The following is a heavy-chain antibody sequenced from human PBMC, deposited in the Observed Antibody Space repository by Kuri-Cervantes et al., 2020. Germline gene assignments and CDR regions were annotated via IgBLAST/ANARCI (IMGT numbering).Heavy chain of an antibody. CDR1: GFTFSNFW. D-gene: IGHD6-19*01. J-gene: IGHJ4*02. CDR3: ARGLLGSGGWHY. Sequence: GESLKISCAASGFTFSNFWMHWVRQAPGKGLVWVSRINSDGSRTIYADSVKGRFTISRDNAKNTLYLQMNSLRAEDTAVYYCARGLLGSGGWHYWGQGALVTVSS. V-gene: IGHV3-74*01. CDR2: INSDGSRT.